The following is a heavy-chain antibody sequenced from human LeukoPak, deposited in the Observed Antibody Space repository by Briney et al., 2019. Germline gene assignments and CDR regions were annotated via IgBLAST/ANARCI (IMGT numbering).Heavy chain of an antibody. D-gene: IGHD3-22*01. CDR2: INSDGSST. CDR3: ARGHYYDSSAYYYYYAMDV. Sequence: GGSLRLSCAASGFTFISNWMHWVRQAPGKGLVWVSRINSDGSSTIYADSVKGRFTISRDNAKNTLYLRMNSLRAEDTAVYYCARGHYYDSSAYYYYYAMDVWGQGTTVTVSS. J-gene: IGHJ6*02. V-gene: IGHV3-74*01. CDR1: GFTFISNW.